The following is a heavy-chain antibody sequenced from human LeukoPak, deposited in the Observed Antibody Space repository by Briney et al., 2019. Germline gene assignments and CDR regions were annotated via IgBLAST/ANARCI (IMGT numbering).Heavy chain of an antibody. CDR3: ARDVVVVPAAIHYGMDV. CDR1: GGSFSGYY. Sequence: SETLSLTCAVYGGSFSGYYWSWIRQPPGKGLEWIGEINHSGSTNYNPSLKSRVTILVDTSKNQFSLNLSSVTAADTAVYYCARDVVVVPAAIHYGMDVWGKGTTVTVSS. V-gene: IGHV4-34*01. J-gene: IGHJ6*04. D-gene: IGHD2-2*01. CDR2: INHSGST.